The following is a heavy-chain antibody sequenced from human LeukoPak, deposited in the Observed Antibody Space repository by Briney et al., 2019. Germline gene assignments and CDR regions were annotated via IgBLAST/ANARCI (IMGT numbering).Heavy chain of an antibody. CDR1: GGSISSYY. V-gene: IGHV4-4*07. CDR3: AREPYPYDMLTGSRGDNWFDP. J-gene: IGHJ5*02. Sequence: SETLSLTCTVSGGSISSYYWSWIRQPAGKGLEWIGRIYTSGSTNYNPSLKSRVTMSVDTSKNQFSLKLSSVTAADTAVYYCAREPYPYDMLTGSRGDNWFDPWGQGTLVTVSS. D-gene: IGHD3-9*01. CDR2: IYTSGST.